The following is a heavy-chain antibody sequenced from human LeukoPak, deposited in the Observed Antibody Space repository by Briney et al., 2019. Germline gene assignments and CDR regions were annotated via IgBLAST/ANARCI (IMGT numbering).Heavy chain of an antibody. CDR1: GFTFSGST. V-gene: IGHV3-73*01. CDR3: TRGYSYESPYFDY. J-gene: IGHJ4*02. D-gene: IGHD5-18*01. Sequence: PGGSLRLSCAASGFTFSGSTMHWVRQASGKGLEWVGRIRGIANSYATTYAASVNGRFTISRDDSKNTAYLQMNSLTTEDTAVYYCTRGYSYESPYFDYWGQGTLVTVSS. CDR2: IRGIANSYAT.